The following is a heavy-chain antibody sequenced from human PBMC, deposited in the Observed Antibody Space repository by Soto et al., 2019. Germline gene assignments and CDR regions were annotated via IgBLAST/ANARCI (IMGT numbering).Heavy chain of an antibody. CDR3: ARDGGRSTKYGMDV. CDR2: MWYDGSNK. J-gene: IGHJ6*02. Sequence: VGSLRLSCAASGFTFSSYGMHWVRQAPGKGLEWVAVMWYDGSNKYYADSVKGRFTISRDNSKNTLYLQMNSLRAEDTAVYYCARDGGRSTKYGMDVWGQGTTVTVSS. V-gene: IGHV3-33*01. D-gene: IGHD2-2*01. CDR1: GFTFSSYG.